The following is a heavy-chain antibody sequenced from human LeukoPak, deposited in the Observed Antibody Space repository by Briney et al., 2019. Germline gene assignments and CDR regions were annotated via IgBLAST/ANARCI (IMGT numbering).Heavy chain of an antibody. CDR2: IYYTGST. V-gene: IGHV4-39*01. CDR3: VRHDLIGITGGNFDY. Sequence: SETLSLTCTVSGGSISSSRYYWGYIRQATGKGLEWLGSIYYTGSTYYNPSLKSRVTVSVDTSKNQFSLKLNSVTAADTAVYYCVRHDLIGITGGNFDYWGQGTLVSVSS. J-gene: IGHJ4*02. CDR1: GGSISSSRYY. D-gene: IGHD1-14*01.